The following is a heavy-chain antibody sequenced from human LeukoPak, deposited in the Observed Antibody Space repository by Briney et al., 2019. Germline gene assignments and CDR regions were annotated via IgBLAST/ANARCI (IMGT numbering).Heavy chain of an antibody. J-gene: IGHJ6*02. V-gene: IGHV1-2*02. D-gene: IGHD2-2*01. CDR2: INPNSGGT. CDR1: GYTFTSYY. CDR3: ARDGREDIVVVPAAFYYYYYGMDV. Sequence: GASVKVSCKASGYTFTSYYMHWVRQAPGQGLEWMGWINPNSGGTNYAQKFQGRVTMTRDTSISTAYMELSRLRSDDTAVYYCARDGREDIVVVPAAFYYYYYGMDVWGQGTTVTVSS.